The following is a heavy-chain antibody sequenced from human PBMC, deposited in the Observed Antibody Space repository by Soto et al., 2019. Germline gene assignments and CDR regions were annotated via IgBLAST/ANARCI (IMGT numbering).Heavy chain of an antibody. Sequence: GESLKISCKGSEYSFTNYWIGWVRQMPGKGLEWMGIIYPGDSDTRYSQSFEGQVTISADKSISTAYLQWSSLKASDTAMYYFARSLVVPASNYYYGMDVWGQGTTVTVSS. V-gene: IGHV5-51*01. CDR2: IYPGDSDT. D-gene: IGHD2-2*01. J-gene: IGHJ6*02. CDR1: EYSFTNYW. CDR3: ARSLVVPASNYYYGMDV.